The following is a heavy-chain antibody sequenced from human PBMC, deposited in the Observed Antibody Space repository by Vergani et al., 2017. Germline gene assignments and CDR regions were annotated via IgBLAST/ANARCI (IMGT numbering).Heavy chain of an antibody. CDR3: ASEMYYYDSRGYRQRDY. Sequence: QVQLVESGGGVVQPGRSLRLSCAASGFTFSSYGMHWVRQAPGKGLEWVAVISYDGSNKYYADSVKGRFTISRDNSNNTLYLQMNSLRAEDTAVYYCASEMYYYDSRGYRQRDYWGQGTLVTVSS. CDR1: GFTFSSYG. V-gene: IGHV3-30*03. J-gene: IGHJ4*02. CDR2: ISYDGSNK. D-gene: IGHD3-22*01.